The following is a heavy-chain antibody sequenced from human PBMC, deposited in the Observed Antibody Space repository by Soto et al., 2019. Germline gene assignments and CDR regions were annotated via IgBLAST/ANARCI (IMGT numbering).Heavy chain of an antibody. CDR3: ARLAYCSGDCYSAYWYFDL. V-gene: IGHV3-74*01. J-gene: IGHJ2*01. CDR2: INSDGSNT. CDR1: GFTFSSYW. D-gene: IGHD2-21*02. Sequence: GGSLRLSCAASGFTFSSYWMHWVRQAPGKGLVWVSRINSDGSNTSYTDSVKGRFTISRDNAKNTLYLQMNSLRAEDTAVNYCARLAYCSGDCYSAYWYFDLWGRGTLVTVSS.